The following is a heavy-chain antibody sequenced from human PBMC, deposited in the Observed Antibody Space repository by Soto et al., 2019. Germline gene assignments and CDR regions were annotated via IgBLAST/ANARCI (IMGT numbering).Heavy chain of an antibody. V-gene: IGHV1-3*01. CDR3: ARAGCTYASPYYRIDV. CDR1: GYTFTSYP. J-gene: IGHJ6*02. D-gene: IGHD5-18*01. CDR2: IDAGNGNT. Sequence: ASVKVSCKASGYTFTSYPTHWVRQAPGQRLEWMGWIDAGNGNTKYSQKFRGRVTFTTDTSASTAYMDLSSLRSEDTAVYYCARAGCTYASPYYRIDVWGQGTTVTVSS.